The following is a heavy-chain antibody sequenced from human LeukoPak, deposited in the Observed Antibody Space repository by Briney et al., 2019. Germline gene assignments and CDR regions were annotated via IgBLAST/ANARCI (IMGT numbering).Heavy chain of an antibody. D-gene: IGHD3-3*01. CDR1: GFTFSSDA. CDR2: ISGSGGST. J-gene: IGHJ4*02. V-gene: IGHV3-23*01. Sequence: GGSLRLSCAASGFTFSSDAMSWVRQAPGKGLEWVSAISGSGGSTYYADSVKGRFTISRDNSKNTLYLQMNSLRAEDTAVYYCAKDQDKRDFWSGYYLSDSFDYWGQGTLVTVSS. CDR3: AKDQDKRDFWSGYYLSDSFDY.